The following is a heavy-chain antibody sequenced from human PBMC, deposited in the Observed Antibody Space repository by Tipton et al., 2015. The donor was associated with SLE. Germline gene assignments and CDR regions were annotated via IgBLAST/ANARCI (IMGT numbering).Heavy chain of an antibody. CDR1: GGSISTHY. V-gene: IGHV4-59*11. CDR3: ARVLLCCGADCYSGSFDS. CDR2: IHHSGSA. Sequence: TLSLTCTVSGGSISTHYWSWIRQSPGKGLEWIGFIHHSGSASYSPSLRSRVTMSMDTSKHQFSLKLNSVTAADTAVFYCARVLLCCGADCYSGSFDSWGQRTLVTVSS. D-gene: IGHD2-21*01. J-gene: IGHJ4*02.